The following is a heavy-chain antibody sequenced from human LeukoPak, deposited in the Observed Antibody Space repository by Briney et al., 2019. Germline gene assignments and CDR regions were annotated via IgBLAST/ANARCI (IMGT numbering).Heavy chain of an antibody. CDR1: GFTFSTYW. CDR3: AGGTGWLIDS. D-gene: IGHD3-9*01. V-gene: IGHV3-74*01. J-gene: IGHJ4*02. Sequence: GGSLRLSCEASGFTFSTYWMHWVRQAPGKGLVWVSRISGDGGSTNYADSVKGRFTISRDNAKNTLYLQMNSLRSEDTAVYYCAGGTGWLIDSWGQGTLVTVSS. CDR2: ISGDGGST.